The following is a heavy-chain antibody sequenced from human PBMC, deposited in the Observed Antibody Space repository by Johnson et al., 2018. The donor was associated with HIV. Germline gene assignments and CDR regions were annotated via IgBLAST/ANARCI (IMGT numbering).Heavy chain of an antibody. V-gene: IGHV3-30*04. CDR2: IWYDGSNK. CDR3: ANFGSSSSRSAFDI. J-gene: IGHJ3*02. CDR1: GFTFSSYA. Sequence: VQLVESGGGVVQPGRSLRLSCAASGFTFSSYAMHWVRQAPGQGLEWVAVIWYDGSNKYYAESVKGRFTISRDNSKNTLYLQMNSLRAEDTAVYYCANFGSSSSRSAFDIWGPGTMVTVSA. D-gene: IGHD6-6*01.